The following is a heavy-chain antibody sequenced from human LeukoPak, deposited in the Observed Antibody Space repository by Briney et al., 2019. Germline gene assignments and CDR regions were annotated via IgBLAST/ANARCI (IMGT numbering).Heavy chain of an antibody. D-gene: IGHD4-17*01. CDR1: GFTFSSYE. CDR3: ARGAYGDSY. Sequence: PGGSLRLSCAASGFTFSSYEMNWVRQAPGKGLEWVSYISGSGSTIYYVDSVKGRFTISRDNAKNSLYLQMNSLRAEDTALYYCARGAYGDSYWGQGALVTVSS. J-gene: IGHJ4*02. V-gene: IGHV3-48*03. CDR2: ISGSGSTI.